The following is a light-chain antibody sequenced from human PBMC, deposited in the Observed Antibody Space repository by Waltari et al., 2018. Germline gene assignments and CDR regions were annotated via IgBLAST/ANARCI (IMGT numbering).Light chain of an antibody. V-gene: IGKV3-11*01. CDR1: PSVSSY. CDR2: DAS. Sequence: EIVLTQSPATLSLSPGDSATLSCRASPSVSSYLAWYQQKPDQAPRLLIYDASNRATGIPARFSGSGSGTDFTLTISSLEPEDFAVYYCQQRSNWPRTFGQGTKVEIK. J-gene: IGKJ1*01. CDR3: QQRSNWPRT.